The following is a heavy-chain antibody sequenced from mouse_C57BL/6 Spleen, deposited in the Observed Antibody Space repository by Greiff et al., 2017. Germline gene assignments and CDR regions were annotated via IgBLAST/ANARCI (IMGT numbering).Heavy chain of an antibody. D-gene: IGHD2-4*01. Sequence: VKLQQPGAELVKPGASVKLSCKASGYTFTSYWMQWVKQRPGQGLEWIGEIDPSDSYTNYNQKFKGKATLTVDTSSSTAYMQLSSLTSEDSAVYYCARNLYDYDGTWFAYWGQGTLVTVSA. CDR3: ARNLYDYDGTWFAY. V-gene: IGHV1-50*01. CDR2: IDPSDSYT. CDR1: GYTFTSYW. J-gene: IGHJ3*01.